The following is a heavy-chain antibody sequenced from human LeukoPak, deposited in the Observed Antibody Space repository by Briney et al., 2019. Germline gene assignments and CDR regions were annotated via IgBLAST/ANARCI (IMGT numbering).Heavy chain of an antibody. CDR2: INPNSGGT. J-gene: IGHJ4*02. D-gene: IGHD3-22*01. V-gene: IGHV1-2*04. CDR3: ARGPSLVYYDSSGYYNY. CDR1: GYTFTGYY. Sequence: ASVKVSCKASGYTFTGYYMHWVRQAPGQGLEWMGWINPNSGGTNYAQKFQGWVTMTRDTSFSTAYMELSRLRSDDTAVYYCARGPSLVYYDSSGYYNYWGQGTLVTVSS.